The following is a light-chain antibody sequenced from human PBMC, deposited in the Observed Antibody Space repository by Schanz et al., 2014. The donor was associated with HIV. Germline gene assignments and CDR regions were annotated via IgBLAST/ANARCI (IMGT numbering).Light chain of an antibody. CDR2: AGN. Sequence: QSVLTQPPSASGTPGQRVTISCSGSSSNLGINTVNWYQHLPGTAPKLLIYAGNQRASGVPDRLSGSGSGTSASLVISGLQSQDEADYYCATWVXXLKGWVFGGGTKLTVL. J-gene: IGLJ3*02. V-gene: IGLV1-44*01. CDR3: ATWVXXLKGWV. CDR1: SSNLGINT.